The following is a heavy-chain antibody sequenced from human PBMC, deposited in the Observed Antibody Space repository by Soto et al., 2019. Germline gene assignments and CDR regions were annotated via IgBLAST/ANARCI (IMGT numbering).Heavy chain of an antibody. CDR1: GGSISSGDYY. CDR3: ARTYDSSGYYDDLFDY. V-gene: IGHV4-30-4*01. D-gene: IGHD3-22*01. J-gene: IGHJ4*02. CDR2: IYYGGST. Sequence: SETLSLTCTVSGGSISSGDYYWSWIRQPPGKGLEWIGYIYYGGSTYYNPSLKSRVTISVDTSKNQFSLKLSSVTAADTAVYYCARTYDSSGYYDDLFDYWGQGTLVTVSS.